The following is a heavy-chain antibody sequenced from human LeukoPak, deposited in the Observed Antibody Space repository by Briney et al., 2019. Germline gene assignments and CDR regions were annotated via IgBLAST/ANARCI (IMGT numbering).Heavy chain of an antibody. Sequence: ASVKVSCKAFGYSFTSFGINWVRQAPGQGLEWMGWVSGYNGDTNYARKFQGRVTMTTDTSTSTAYMELRSLRSDDAAIYYCARGTWEAAARPYSFDTWGQGTLVTVSS. V-gene: IGHV1-18*01. CDR1: GYSFTSFG. CDR3: ARGTWEAAARPYSFDT. CDR2: VSGYNGDT. J-gene: IGHJ4*01. D-gene: IGHD1-26*01.